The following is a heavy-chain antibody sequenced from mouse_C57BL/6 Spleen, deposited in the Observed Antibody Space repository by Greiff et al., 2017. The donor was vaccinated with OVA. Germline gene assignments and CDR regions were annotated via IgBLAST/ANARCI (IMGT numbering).Heavy chain of an antibody. CDR3: ARGGYHFAY. D-gene: IGHD3-1*01. V-gene: IGHV5-4*03. J-gene: IGHJ3*01. Sequence: EVKLQESGGGLVKPGGSLKLSCAASGFTFSSYAMSWVRQTPEKRLEWVATISDGGSYTYYPDNVKGRFTISRDNAKNNLYLQMSHLKSEDTAMYYCARGGYHFAYWGQGTLVTVSA. CDR2: ISDGGSYT. CDR1: GFTFSSYA.